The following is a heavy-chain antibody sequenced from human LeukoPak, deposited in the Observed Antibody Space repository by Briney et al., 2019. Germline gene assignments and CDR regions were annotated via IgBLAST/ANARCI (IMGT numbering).Heavy chain of an antibody. J-gene: IGHJ4*02. V-gene: IGHV1-69*04. CDR1: GGTFSSYA. CDR3: ARVGVAVAGTRPYYFDY. D-gene: IGHD6-19*01. CDR2: IIPILGIA. Sequence: ASVKVSCKASGGTFSSYAISWVRQAPGQGLEWMGRIIPILGIANYAQKFQGRVTITADKSTSTAYMELSSLRSEDTAVYYCARVGVAVAGTRPYYFDYWGQGTLVTVSS.